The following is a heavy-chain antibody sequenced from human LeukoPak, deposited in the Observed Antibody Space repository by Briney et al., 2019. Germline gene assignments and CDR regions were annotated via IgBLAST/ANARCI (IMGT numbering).Heavy chain of an antibody. CDR1: GLTFSDYY. D-gene: IGHD2-2*01. CDR3: ARDGSDIVVVPAATFDY. CDR2: ISSSGSTI. V-gene: IGHV3-11*01. Sequence: PGGSLRLSCAASGLTFSDYYMSWIRQAPGKGLEWVSYISSSGSTIYYADSVKGRFTISRDNAKNSLYLQMNSLRAEDTAVYYCARDGSDIVVVPAATFDYWGQGTLVTVSS. J-gene: IGHJ4*02.